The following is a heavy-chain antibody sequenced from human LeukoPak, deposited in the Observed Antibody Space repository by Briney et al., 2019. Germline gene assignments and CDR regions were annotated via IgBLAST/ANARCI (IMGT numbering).Heavy chain of an antibody. J-gene: IGHJ4*02. D-gene: IGHD5-24*01. CDR1: GFTFSSYS. V-gene: IGHV3-21*01. Sequence: GGSLRLSCAASGFTFSSYSMNWVRQAPGKGLEWVSSISNSSSYIYYADSVKGRFTISRDNAKNSLYLQMNSLRAEDTAVYYCARESDGDGYNSFDYWGQGTLVTVSS. CDR2: ISNSSSYI. CDR3: ARESDGDGYNSFDY.